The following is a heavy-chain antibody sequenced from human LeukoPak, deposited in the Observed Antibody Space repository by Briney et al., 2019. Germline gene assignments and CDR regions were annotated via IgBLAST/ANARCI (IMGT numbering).Heavy chain of an antibody. CDR2: INHSGST. D-gene: IGHD3-10*01. CDR3: ARRSRRVIRGVIITWFDP. Sequence: GSLRLSCAASGFTFSSYAMSWVRQPPGKGLEWIGEINHSGSTNYNPSLKSRVTISVDTSKNQFSLKLSSVTAADTAVYYCARRSRRVIRGVIITWFDPWGQGTLVTVSS. J-gene: IGHJ5*02. CDR1: GFTFSSYA. V-gene: IGHV4-34*01.